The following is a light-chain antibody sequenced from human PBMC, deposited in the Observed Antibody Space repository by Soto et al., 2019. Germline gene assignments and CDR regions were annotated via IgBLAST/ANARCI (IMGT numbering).Light chain of an antibody. CDR2: QDS. Sequence: SSELTQPPSVSVSPGQTARITCSGDKLGDKYASWYQQKPGQSPVLVIYQDSKRPSGIPERLSGSNSGNTATLTISGAQAMDEADYYCQAWDSSSYVFGTGTKLTVL. CDR3: QAWDSSSYV. J-gene: IGLJ1*01. CDR1: KLGDKY. V-gene: IGLV3-1*01.